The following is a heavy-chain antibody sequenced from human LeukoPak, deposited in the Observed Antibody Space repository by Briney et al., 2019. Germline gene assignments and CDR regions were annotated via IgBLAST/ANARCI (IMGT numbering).Heavy chain of an antibody. Sequence: PSETLSLTCTVSGGSISSSSYYWGWIRQPPGKGLEWIGSIYYSGITYYNPSLKSRVTISVHTSKNQFSLKLSSVTAADTAVYYCARLNWYGSGTTIPFFDYWGQGTLVAVSS. CDR1: GGSISSSSYY. J-gene: IGHJ4*02. V-gene: IGHV4-39*01. D-gene: IGHD3-10*01. CDR2: IYYSGIT. CDR3: ARLNWYGSGTTIPFFDY.